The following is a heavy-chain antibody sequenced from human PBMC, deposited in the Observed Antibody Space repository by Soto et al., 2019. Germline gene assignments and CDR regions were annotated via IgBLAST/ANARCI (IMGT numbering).Heavy chain of an antibody. CDR2: IYPSGST. J-gene: IGHJ4*02. V-gene: IGHV4-31*02. CDR1: GASISRGHYY. CDR3: ARAVVAITNFIDY. D-gene: IGHD5-12*01. Sequence: TSETLSLTCSVSGASISRGHYYWSWIRQHPGKGLEWIGYIYPSGSTFYNPSLKSRVTISIDTSKNHFSLNLTSVTAADTAVYYCARAVVAITNFIDYWGRGTRVAVYS.